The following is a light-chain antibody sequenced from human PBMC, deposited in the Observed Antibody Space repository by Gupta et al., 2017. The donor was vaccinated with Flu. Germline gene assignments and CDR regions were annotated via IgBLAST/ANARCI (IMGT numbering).Light chain of an antibody. J-gene: IGKJ3*01. CDR1: QSVGRDH. V-gene: IGKV3-20*01. CDR2: DAT. CDR3: QQYDGSCT. Sequence: MVLTQSPAPLSLSLGEKATLSCRATQSVGRDHLAWYHQKPGQAPRVLVYDATKRATGVPDRFSGRGSGTDFTLTISRLEAADSGIYFCQQYDGSCTFGPGTKVEIK.